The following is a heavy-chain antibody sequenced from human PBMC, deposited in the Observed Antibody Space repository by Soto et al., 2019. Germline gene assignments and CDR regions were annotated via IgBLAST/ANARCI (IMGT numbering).Heavy chain of an antibody. V-gene: IGHV3-74*01. D-gene: IGHD3-22*01. CDR3: AKPRSPYYDNDY. Sequence: PGGSLRLSCAASGFTFSSDWMHWVRQAPGKGLVWVSRINTDGSGTTYADSVKGRFTISRDNAKNMVYLQMNSLRAEDTAVYYCAKPRSPYYDNDYWGQGTLVTVSS. CDR2: INTDGSGT. J-gene: IGHJ4*02. CDR1: GFTFSSDW.